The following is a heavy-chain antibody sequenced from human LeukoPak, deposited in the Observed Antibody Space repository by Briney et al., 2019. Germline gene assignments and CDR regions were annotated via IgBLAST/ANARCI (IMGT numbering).Heavy chain of an antibody. CDR3: AKDELSYYGPCDY. J-gene: IGHJ4*02. V-gene: IGHV3-23*01. CDR1: GFTFVRQG. CDR2: ISGSGGST. Sequence: GPRLLACAGCGFTFVRQGMSWVRRKKGKGLDPISAISGSGGSTYYADSVKARFTTPRDNSKNTLYLQMNSLRAEDTAVYYCAKDELSYYGPCDYWGQGTLVTVSS. D-gene: IGHD2/OR15-2a*01.